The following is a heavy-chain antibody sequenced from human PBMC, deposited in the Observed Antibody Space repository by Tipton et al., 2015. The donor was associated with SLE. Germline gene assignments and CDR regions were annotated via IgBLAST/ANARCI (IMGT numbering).Heavy chain of an antibody. D-gene: IGHD2/OR15-2a*01. CDR2: INSDGSTT. V-gene: IGHV3-74*01. J-gene: IGHJ3*01. Sequence: SLRLSCAASGFTFSSHWMHWVRQAPGKGPVWVSRINSDGSTTNYADSVKGRFTISRGNAKSTLYLQMNSLRAEDTAVYYCTRVESTSWAFDVWGQGTIVTVSS. CDR1: GFTFSSHW. CDR3: TRVESTSWAFDV.